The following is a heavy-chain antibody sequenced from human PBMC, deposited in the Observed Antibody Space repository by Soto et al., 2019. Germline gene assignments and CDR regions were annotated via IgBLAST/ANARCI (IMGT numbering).Heavy chain of an antibody. J-gene: IGHJ3*02. Sequence: GASVKVSCKASGYTFTSCAMHWVRQAPGQRLEWMGWINAGNGNTKYSQKFQGRVTITRDTSASTAYMEMSSLRSEDTAVYYCARSGGVSLGAFDIWGQGTMVTVSS. D-gene: IGHD3-16*01. CDR2: INAGNGNT. CDR3: ARSGGVSLGAFDI. CDR1: GYTFTSCA. V-gene: IGHV1-3*01.